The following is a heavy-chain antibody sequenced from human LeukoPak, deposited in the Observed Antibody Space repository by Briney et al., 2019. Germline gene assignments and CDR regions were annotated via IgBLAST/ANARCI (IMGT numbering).Heavy chain of an antibody. J-gene: IGHJ4*02. V-gene: IGHV4-34*01. CDR3: ARRGLTIYGYFDY. Sequence: SGTLSLTCAVYGGSFSGYYWGWIRQPPGKGLEWIGSVYYSGSTFYNPSLKSRVTIFVDTSKNQFSLKLTSVTAADTAVYYCARRGLTIYGYFDYWGQGTLVTVSS. D-gene: IGHD3-3*01. CDR1: GGSFSGYY. CDR2: VYYSGST.